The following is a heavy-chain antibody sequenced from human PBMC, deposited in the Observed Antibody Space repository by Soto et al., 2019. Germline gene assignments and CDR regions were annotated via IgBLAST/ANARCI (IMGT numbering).Heavy chain of an antibody. D-gene: IGHD2-15*01. Sequence: SETLSLTCTVSGGSVSSGSYYWSWIRQPPGKGLEWIGYIYYSGSTNYNPSLKSRVTISVDTSKNQFSLKLSSVTAADTAVYYCARGGGDGYCSGGSCPINLGYYYYGMDVWGQGTTVTVSS. CDR1: GGSVSSGSYY. CDR2: IYYSGST. V-gene: IGHV4-61*01. CDR3: ARGGGDGYCSGGSCPINLGYYYYGMDV. J-gene: IGHJ6*02.